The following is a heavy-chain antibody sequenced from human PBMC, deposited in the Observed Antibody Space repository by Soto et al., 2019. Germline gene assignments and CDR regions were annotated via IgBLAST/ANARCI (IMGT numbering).Heavy chain of an antibody. Sequence: PGGSLRLSCAASGFTVSTKYMSWVRQAPGKGLEWVSVIYSGGSTFYADSVRGRFTTSRDNSKNTVNLQMNSLRAEATAVYYCARDPWAADYWGQGTLVTVSS. CDR3: ARDPWAADY. CDR2: IYSGGST. J-gene: IGHJ4*02. V-gene: IGHV3-66*01. CDR1: GFTVSTKY. D-gene: IGHD3-16*01.